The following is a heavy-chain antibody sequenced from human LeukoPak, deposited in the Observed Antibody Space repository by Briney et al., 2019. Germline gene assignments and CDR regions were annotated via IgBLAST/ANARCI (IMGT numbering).Heavy chain of an antibody. CDR3: ARHTTELLWFGESLSYFDY. J-gene: IGHJ4*02. V-gene: IGHV4-34*01. CDR1: GFTFSSYS. CDR2: INHSGST. Sequence: GSLRLSCAASGFTFSSYSMNWVRQAPGKGLEWIGEINHSGSTNYNPSLKSRVTISVDTSKNQFSLKLSSVTAADTAVYYCARHTTELLWFGESLSYFDYWGQGTLVTVSS. D-gene: IGHD3-10*01.